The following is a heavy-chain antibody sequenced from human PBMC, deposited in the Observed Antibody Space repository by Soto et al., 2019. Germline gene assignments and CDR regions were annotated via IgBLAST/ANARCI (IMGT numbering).Heavy chain of an antibody. CDR1: GYSFTSYW. CDR3: ARPGEVAAAGPDFDY. J-gene: IGHJ4*02. V-gene: IGHV5-51*01. CDR2: IYPGYSVT. D-gene: IGHD6-13*01. Sequence: GESLKISCKGSGYSFTSYWIGWVRQMPGKVLEWMGFIYPGYSVTIYSPSFQGQVTISADKSISTAYPLWSSLKASDTAMYYCARPGEVAAAGPDFDYWGQGTLVTVSS.